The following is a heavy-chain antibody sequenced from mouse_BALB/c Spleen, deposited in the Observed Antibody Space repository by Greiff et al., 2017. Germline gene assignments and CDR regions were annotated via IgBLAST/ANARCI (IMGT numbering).Heavy chain of an antibody. Sequence: VQLQQSGPELVKPGASVKISCKASGYTFTDYNMHWVKQSHGKSLEWIGYIYPYNGGTGYNQKFKDKATLTADKSSSTAYMQLSSLTSEDSAVYYCARLGSRFDYWGQGTTLTVSS. CDR3: ARLGSRFDY. V-gene: IGHV1S29*02. J-gene: IGHJ2*01. CDR1: GYTFTDYN. CDR2: IYPYNGGT. D-gene: IGHD1-1*01.